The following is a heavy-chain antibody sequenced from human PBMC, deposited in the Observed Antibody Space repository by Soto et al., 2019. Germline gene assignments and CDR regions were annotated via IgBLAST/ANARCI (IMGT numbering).Heavy chain of an antibody. CDR3: ARYNSYAIDY. J-gene: IGHJ4*02. CDR1: GTSISSYY. V-gene: IGHV4-59*01. Sequence: SETLSLTCTVSGTSISSYYWSWIRQPPGKGLEWIANIHYSGTTNYNPSLASRATLSVDTSKNQFSLKMTSVTAADRAMYFCARYNSYAIDYWGRGTLVTVSS. CDR2: IHYSGTT. D-gene: IGHD2-8*01.